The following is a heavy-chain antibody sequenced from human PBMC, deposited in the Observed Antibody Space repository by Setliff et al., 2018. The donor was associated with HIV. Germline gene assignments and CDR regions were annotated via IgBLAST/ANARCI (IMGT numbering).Heavy chain of an antibody. CDR2: IIPMYNIP. CDR3: ARDQTGVAAAAFGGGSAWSDEGFDV. V-gene: IGHV1-69*13. D-gene: IGHD6-13*01. J-gene: IGHJ3*01. Sequence: SVKVSCKTSGGTLSNYVITWVRQAPGQGLEWMGMIIPMYNIPAYAQKFQGRVTFTADESTSTAYMELSSLSSEDTAVYYCARDQTGVAAAAFGGGSAWSDEGFDVWGQGTMVT. CDR1: GGTLSNYV.